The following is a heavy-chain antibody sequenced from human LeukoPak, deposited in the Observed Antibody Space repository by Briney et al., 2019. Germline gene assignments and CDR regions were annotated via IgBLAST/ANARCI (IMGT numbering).Heavy chain of an antibody. CDR3: ARGGHLQKVRGVIINNWFDP. CDR1: GYTFTSYG. V-gene: IGHV1-18*01. J-gene: IGHJ5*02. Sequence: ASVKVSCKASGYTFTSYGISWVRQAPGQGLEWMGWISAYNGNTNYAQKLQGRVTMTTDTSTSTAYMELRSLRSDDTAVYYCARGGHLQKVRGVIINNWFDPWGQGTLVTVSS. D-gene: IGHD3-10*01. CDR2: ISAYNGNT.